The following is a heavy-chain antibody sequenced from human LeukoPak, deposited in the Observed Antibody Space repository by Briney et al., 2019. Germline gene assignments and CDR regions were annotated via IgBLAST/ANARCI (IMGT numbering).Heavy chain of an antibody. J-gene: IGHJ4*02. CDR3: ARDRGGGDY. Sequence: SETLSLTCTVSGGSISSSYWSWIRKPAGKGLEWIGHIYTSGTTDYSPSLKSRVTMSVDTSKNQFSLKLSSVTAADTAVYYWARDRGGGDYWGQGTLVTVSS. V-gene: IGHV4-4*07. CDR2: IYTSGTT. D-gene: IGHD3-16*01. CDR1: GGSISSSY.